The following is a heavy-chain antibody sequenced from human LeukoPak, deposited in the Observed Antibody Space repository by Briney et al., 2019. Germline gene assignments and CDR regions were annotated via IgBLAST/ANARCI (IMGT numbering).Heavy chain of an antibody. CDR2: INPNSGGT. D-gene: IGHD3-9*01. V-gene: IGHV1-2*02. J-gene: IGHJ5*02. Sequence: GASVKVSCKASGYTFTGYYMHWVRQAPGQGLEWMGWINPNSGGTNYAQKFQGRVTMTRDTSISTAYMELSRLRSDDTAVYHCARDYDILTGYSNWFDPWGQGTLVTVSS. CDR3: ARDYDILTGYSNWFDP. CDR1: GYTFTGYY.